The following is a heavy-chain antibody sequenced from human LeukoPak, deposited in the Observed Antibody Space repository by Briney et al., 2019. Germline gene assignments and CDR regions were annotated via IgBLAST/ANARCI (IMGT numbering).Heavy chain of an antibody. D-gene: IGHD5-18*01. J-gene: IGHJ4*02. V-gene: IGHV4-59*12. CDR1: GGSISSYY. Sequence: PSETLSLTCTVSGGSISSYYWSWIRQPPGKGLEWIGYIYYSGSTNYNPSLKSRVTISVDTSKNQFPLKLSSVTAADTAVYYCARDGYSYGGVPDSYSPSYWGQETLVTVSS. CDR3: ARDGYSYGGVPDSYSPSY. CDR2: IYYSGST.